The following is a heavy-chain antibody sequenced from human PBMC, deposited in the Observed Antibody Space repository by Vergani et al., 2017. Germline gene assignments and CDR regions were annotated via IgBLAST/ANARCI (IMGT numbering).Heavy chain of an antibody. J-gene: IGHJ6*03. CDR2: MYWNDDQ. CDR1: GFSLNTRGVS. CDR3: VYRKTECGTTGCFYPFYYYYYMGV. V-gene: IGHV2-5*04. Sequence: QITLKESGPTLVKPTQTLTLTCTFSGFSLNTRGVSVAWIRQPPGKALDWLALMYWNDDQHYSPSLNNRVTITKDTSKNQVVLTMTNMDYVDTGTYYCVYRKTECGTTGCFYPFYYYYYMGVWGKGTTVTVSS. D-gene: IGHD1-7*01.